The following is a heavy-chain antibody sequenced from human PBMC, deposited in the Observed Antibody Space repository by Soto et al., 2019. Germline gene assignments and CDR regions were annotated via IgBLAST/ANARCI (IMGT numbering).Heavy chain of an antibody. J-gene: IGHJ6*02. V-gene: IGHV4-59*12. CDR1: GGSMTNYY. Sequence: QVQLQESGPGLVKPSETLSLTCTVSGGSMTNYYWSWIRQPPGTGLEWIGYIYYSGSTNYNPSLKSRVTISVDRSKNQFSLKLSSVTAADTAVYYCARGDYSYYGMDVWGQGTTVTVSS. CDR2: IYYSGST. CDR3: ARGDYSYYGMDV.